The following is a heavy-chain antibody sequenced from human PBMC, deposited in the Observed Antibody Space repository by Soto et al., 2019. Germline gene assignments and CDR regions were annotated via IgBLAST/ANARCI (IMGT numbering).Heavy chain of an antibody. V-gene: IGHV5-51*01. CDR3: ARPDDNSGP. CDR1: GYTFTYYW. CDR2: IYPGDSDT. J-gene: IGHJ5*02. D-gene: IGHD3-22*01. Sequence: GESLKISCNGSGYTFTYYWICWVRQMPWKGLEWMGIIYPGDSDTRYSPSFQGQVTISADKSINTAYLQWSSLKASDTAMYYCARPDDNSGPWGQGTLVTVSS.